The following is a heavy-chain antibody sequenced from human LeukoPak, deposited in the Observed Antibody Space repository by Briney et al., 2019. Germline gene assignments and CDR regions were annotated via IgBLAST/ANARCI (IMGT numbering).Heavy chain of an antibody. J-gene: IGHJ3*01. CDR3: ARQLAAGNDGFDV. V-gene: IGHV4-39*01. CDR1: GVSIYSSTYY. CDR2: IYYNEDT. Sequence: SETLSLTCSVSGVSIYSSTYYWAWIRHPPGKGLEVIGSIYYNEDTFHNPSLKSRLTISVDTSANLFSLRLTSVTAADTATYYCARQLAAGNDGFDVWGQGTVVTVSS. D-gene: IGHD2-15*01.